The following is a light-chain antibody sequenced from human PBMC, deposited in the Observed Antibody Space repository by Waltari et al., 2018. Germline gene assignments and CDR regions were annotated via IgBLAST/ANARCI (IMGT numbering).Light chain of an antibody. CDR3: QQYKNWPPWT. CDR1: QSVSSN. J-gene: IGKJ1*01. CDR2: GAS. V-gene: IGKV3-15*01. Sequence: EIVMTQSQATLSVSPGERATLSCRASQSVSSNLAWYQQKPGQAPRLLIYGASTRATGITARFSGSGSVTEFTLTISSMQSEDFAVYYCQQYKNWPPWTFGQGTKVEIK.